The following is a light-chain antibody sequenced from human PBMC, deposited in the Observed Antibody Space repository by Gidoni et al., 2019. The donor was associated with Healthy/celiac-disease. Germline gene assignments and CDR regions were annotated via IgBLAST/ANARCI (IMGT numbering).Light chain of an antibody. CDR3: QSYDSSLSGSVV. J-gene: IGLJ2*01. Sequence: QSVLTQPPSVSGAPGQRVTISCTGSSPNIGAGYDVHWSQQLPGTAPKLPIYGNSNRPSGVPDRFSGSKSGTSASLAITGLQAEDEADYYCQSYDSSLSGSVVFGGGTKLTV. V-gene: IGLV1-40*01. CDR2: GNS. CDR1: SPNIGAGYD.